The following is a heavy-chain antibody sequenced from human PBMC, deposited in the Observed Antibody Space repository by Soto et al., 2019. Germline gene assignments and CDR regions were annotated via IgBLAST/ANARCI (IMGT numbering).Heavy chain of an antibody. CDR1: GGSISSGDYY. Sequence: SETLSLTCTVSGGSISSGDYYWSWIRQPPGKGLEWIGYIYYSGSTYYNPSLKSRVTISVDTSKNQFSLKLSSVTAADTAVYYCARDGLLLWYQLRYKQDYYGMDVWGQGTTVTVSS. D-gene: IGHD2-2*01. V-gene: IGHV4-30-4*01. CDR2: IYYSGST. J-gene: IGHJ6*02. CDR3: ARDGLLLWYQLRYKQDYYGMDV.